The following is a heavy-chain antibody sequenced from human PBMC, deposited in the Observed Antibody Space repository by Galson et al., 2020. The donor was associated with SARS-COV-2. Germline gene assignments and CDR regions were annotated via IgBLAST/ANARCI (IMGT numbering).Heavy chain of an antibody. CDR2: IYSGGST. V-gene: IGHV3-53*01. CDR1: GFTVSSNY. CDR3: ARDRRITIFGVVSKYYYYGMDV. J-gene: IGHJ6*02. D-gene: IGHD3-3*01. Sequence: GGSLRLSCAASGFTVSSNYMSWVRQAPGKGLEWVSVIYSGGSTYYADSVKGRFTISRDNSKNTLYLQMNSLRAEDTAVYYYARDRRITIFGVVSKYYYYGMDVWGQGTTVTVSS.